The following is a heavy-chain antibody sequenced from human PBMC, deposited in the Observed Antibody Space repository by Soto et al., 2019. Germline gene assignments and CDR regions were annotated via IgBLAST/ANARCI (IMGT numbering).Heavy chain of an antibody. J-gene: IGHJ6*02. Sequence: QVQLQESGPGLVKPSETLSLTCTVSGGSISSYYWSWIRQPAGKGLEWIGRIYTSGSTNYNPSLKSRVTMSVDTSKNQFSLKLSSVTAADTAVYYCARVEEYYSSTSCPNVWGQGTTVTVSS. CDR2: IYTSGST. CDR1: GGSISSYY. CDR3: ARVEEYYSSTSCPNV. D-gene: IGHD2-2*01. V-gene: IGHV4-4*07.